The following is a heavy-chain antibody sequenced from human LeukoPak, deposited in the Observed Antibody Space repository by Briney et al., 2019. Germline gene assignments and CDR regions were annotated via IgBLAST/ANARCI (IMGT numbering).Heavy chain of an antibody. CDR1: GFTVSTNY. CDR3: ARGAPYCGGDCYSPSDY. CDR2: IYRGDAT. V-gene: IGHV3-66*01. Sequence: GGSLRLSCAASGFTVSTNYMSWVRQAPGKGLEWVSVIYRGDATYYAESVKGRFTISRDNSKNTLYLQMDSLKSEDMAVYYCARGAPYCGGDCYSPSDYWGQGTLVTVSS. J-gene: IGHJ4*02. D-gene: IGHD2-21*02.